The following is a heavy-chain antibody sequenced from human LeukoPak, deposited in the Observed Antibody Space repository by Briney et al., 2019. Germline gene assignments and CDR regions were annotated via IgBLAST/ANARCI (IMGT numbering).Heavy chain of an antibody. CDR1: GGSISSYY. CDR3: ARHARYDFWSGPKWFDP. J-gene: IGHJ5*02. D-gene: IGHD3-3*01. Sequence: SETLSLTCTVSGGSISSYYWNWIRQPPGKGLEWIGSIYYSGSTYYNPSLKSRVTISVDTSKNQFSLKLSSVTAADTAVYYCARHARYDFWSGPKWFDPWGQGTLVTVSS. CDR2: IYYSGST. V-gene: IGHV4-39*01.